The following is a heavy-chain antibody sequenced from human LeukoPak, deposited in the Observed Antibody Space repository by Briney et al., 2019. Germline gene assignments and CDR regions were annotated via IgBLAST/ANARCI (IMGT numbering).Heavy chain of an antibody. D-gene: IGHD5-12*01. J-gene: IGHJ4*02. CDR3: ASDSGYRRFDY. V-gene: IGHV4-59*01. Sequence: SETLSLTCTVSGGTISSYYWSWIRQPPGKGLEWIGYMYYSGSANYNPSLKSRVTISVDTSKNQFSLRLSSVTAADTAVYYCASDSGYRRFDYWGQGALVTVSS. CDR1: GGTISSYY. CDR2: MYYSGSA.